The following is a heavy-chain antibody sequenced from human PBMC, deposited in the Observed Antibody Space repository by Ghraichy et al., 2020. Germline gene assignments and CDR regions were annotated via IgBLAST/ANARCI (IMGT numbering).Heavy chain of an antibody. J-gene: IGHJ5*02. CDR2: IIPIFGTA. Sequence: SVKVSCKASGGTFSSYAISWVRQAPGQGLEWMGGIIPIFGTANYAQKFQGRVTITTDESTSTAYMELSSLRSEDTAVYYCASQLYSSSWYNWFDPWGQGTLVTVSS. V-gene: IGHV1-69*05. CDR3: ASQLYSSSWYNWFDP. CDR1: GGTFSSYA. D-gene: IGHD6-13*01.